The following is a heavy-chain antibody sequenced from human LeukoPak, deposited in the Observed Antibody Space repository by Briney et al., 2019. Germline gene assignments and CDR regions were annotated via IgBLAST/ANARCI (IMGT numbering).Heavy chain of an antibody. Sequence: SVKVSCKASGGTFSTYVISWVRQAPGQGLEWMGGIIPMFGTANYAQKFQGRVAITADESTSTAYMELSSLRSEDTAVYYCARSDSRTIFYYYYGMDVWGQGTTVTVSS. V-gene: IGHV1-69*13. CDR2: IIPMFGTA. CDR3: ARSDSRTIFYYYYGMDV. D-gene: IGHD6-13*01. J-gene: IGHJ6*02. CDR1: GGTFSTYV.